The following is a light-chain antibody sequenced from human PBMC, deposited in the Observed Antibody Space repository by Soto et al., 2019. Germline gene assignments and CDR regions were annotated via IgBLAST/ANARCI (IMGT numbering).Light chain of an antibody. J-gene: IGKJ1*01. Sequence: EIVMTQSPATLSVSPGERATLSCRASQSVGSNLAWYQQTPGQAPRLLIYGASTRATGIPARFSGSGSGTEFTLTISSLQSEDFAVYYCHQYNNWPRTFGQGTKVEIK. CDR2: GAS. CDR3: HQYNNWPRT. V-gene: IGKV3-15*01. CDR1: QSVGSN.